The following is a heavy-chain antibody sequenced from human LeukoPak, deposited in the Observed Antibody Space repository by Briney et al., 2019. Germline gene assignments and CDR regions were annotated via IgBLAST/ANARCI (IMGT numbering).Heavy chain of an antibody. CDR1: GFTFSAYS. D-gene: IGHD3-22*01. J-gene: IGHJ4*02. Sequence: GGSLRLSCAASGFTFSAYSVNWVRQAPGKGLEWVAYISGGGGTIYYADSVKGRFTISRDNAKNSLYLQMDSLRAEDTAVYYCARNQEIDYYDSSGFYWGVEYWGQGTLVTVSS. V-gene: IGHV3-48*01. CDR2: ISGGGGTI. CDR3: ARNQEIDYYDSSGFYWGVEY.